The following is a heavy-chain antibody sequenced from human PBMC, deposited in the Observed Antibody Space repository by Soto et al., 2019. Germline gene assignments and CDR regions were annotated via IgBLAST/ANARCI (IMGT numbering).Heavy chain of an antibody. J-gene: IGHJ3*01. CDR3: VRGQRGGFDL. V-gene: IGHV3-23*01. D-gene: IGHD2-15*01. CDR2: IIVNVGMT. CDR1: GFTFSDYA. Sequence: PGGSLSLSCAASGFTFSDYAMSWVRQAPGKGLEWVSFIIVNVGMTSYADSVKGRFIISRDNAKNTLYLQMNGLRVEDTAVYFCVRGQRGGFDLWGQGTMVTVSS.